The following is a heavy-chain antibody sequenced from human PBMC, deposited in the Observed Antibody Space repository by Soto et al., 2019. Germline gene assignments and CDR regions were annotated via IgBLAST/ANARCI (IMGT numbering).Heavy chain of an antibody. CDR2: IYYSGST. CDR1: GGSVSSGSYY. D-gene: IGHD5-18*01. J-gene: IGHJ4*02. V-gene: IGHV4-61*01. Sequence: QVQLQESGPGLVKPSETLSLTCTVSGGSVSSGSYYWSWIRQPPGKGLEWIGYIYYSGSTNYNPSLMSRVARSVDTSKNQFALKLSSVTAADTAVYYCARGRGYSYGDQIDYWGQGTLVTVSS. CDR3: ARGRGYSYGDQIDY.